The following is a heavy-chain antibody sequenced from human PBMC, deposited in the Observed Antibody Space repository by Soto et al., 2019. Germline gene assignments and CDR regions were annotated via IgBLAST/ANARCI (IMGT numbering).Heavy chain of an antibody. CDR3: ARARMGAKQQLVYDY. CDR1: GGPFSGYY. V-gene: IGHV4-34*01. CDR2: INHSGST. D-gene: IGHD6-13*01. Sequence: NPSETLSLTCAVYGGPFSGYYWSWIRQPPGKGLEWIGEINHSGSTNYNPSLKSRVTISVDTSKNQFSLKLSSVTAADTAVYYCARARMGAKQQLVYDYWGQGTLVTVSS. J-gene: IGHJ4*02.